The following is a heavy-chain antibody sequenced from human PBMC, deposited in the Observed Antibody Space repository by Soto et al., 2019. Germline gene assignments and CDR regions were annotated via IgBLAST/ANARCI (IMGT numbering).Heavy chain of an antibody. CDR1: GFTFSSHA. CDR3: GSGGPYNWFDP. CDR2: VNGDGGDT. D-gene: IGHD2-15*01. Sequence: GGSLRLSCAASGFTFSSHAMGWLRQAPGKGLEWVAFVNGDGGDTSYADSVKGRFTISRDNAENSLYLQMNSLRAEDTAVYYCGSGGPYNWFDPWGQGTLVTVSS. J-gene: IGHJ5*02. V-gene: IGHV3-23*01.